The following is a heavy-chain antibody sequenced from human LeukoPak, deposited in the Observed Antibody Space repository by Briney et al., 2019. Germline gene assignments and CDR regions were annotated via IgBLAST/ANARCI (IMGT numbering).Heavy chain of an antibody. CDR3: ARDPPYYDSSGYHSRERDY. D-gene: IGHD3-22*01. CDR1: GFTFSSYT. Sequence: PGGSLRLSCAASGFTFSSYTMNWVRQAPGKGLEWVSAISTSGDITFYADSVKGRFTISRDNSKNTLYLQVNSLRAEDTAVYYCARDPPYYDSSGYHSRERDYWGQGTLVTVSS. J-gene: IGHJ4*02. CDR2: ISTSGDIT. V-gene: IGHV3-23*01.